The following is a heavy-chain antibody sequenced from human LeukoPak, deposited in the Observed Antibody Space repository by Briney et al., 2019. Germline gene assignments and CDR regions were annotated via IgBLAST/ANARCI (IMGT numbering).Heavy chain of an antibody. Sequence: ASVKVSCKASGYTFTGYYMHWVRQAPGQGLEWMGWINPNSGGTNYAQKLQGRVTMTTDTSTSTAYMELRSLRSDDTAVYYCATLRLGESSPYYYMDVWGKGTTVTISS. CDR2: INPNSGGT. CDR1: GYTFTGYY. V-gene: IGHV1-2*02. J-gene: IGHJ6*03. CDR3: ATLRLGESSPYYYMDV. D-gene: IGHD3-16*01.